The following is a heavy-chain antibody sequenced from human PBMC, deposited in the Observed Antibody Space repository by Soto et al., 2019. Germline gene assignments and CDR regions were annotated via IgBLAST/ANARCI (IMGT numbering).Heavy chain of an antibody. D-gene: IGHD4-17*01. CDR2: IYYSGST. Sequence: QLQLQESGPGLVKPSETLSLTCTVSGGSISSSSYYWGWIRQPPGKGLEWIGSIYYSGSTSYNPSLKSRVTISVDTSKNQFSLKLSSVTAADTAVYYCARWTTVVTRGGFDYWGQGTLVTVSS. J-gene: IGHJ4*02. CDR3: ARWTTVVTRGGFDY. V-gene: IGHV4-39*01. CDR1: GGSISSSSYY.